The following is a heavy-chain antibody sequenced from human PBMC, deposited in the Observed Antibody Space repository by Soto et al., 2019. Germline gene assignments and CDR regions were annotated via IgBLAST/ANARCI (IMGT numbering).Heavy chain of an antibody. CDR1: GVSISSSSYY. D-gene: IGHD4-4*01. CDR2: VYYNGAT. V-gene: IGHV4-39*02. CDR3: AREDRTTVVTGGH. J-gene: IGHJ4*02. Sequence: SETLSLTCAVSGVSISSSSYYWGWIRQPPGKGLEWMGTVYYNGATQYNPSLKGRVIVSVDTSNNQFSLKLTSVTAADTAVYFCAREDRTTVVTGGHWGQGILVTVS.